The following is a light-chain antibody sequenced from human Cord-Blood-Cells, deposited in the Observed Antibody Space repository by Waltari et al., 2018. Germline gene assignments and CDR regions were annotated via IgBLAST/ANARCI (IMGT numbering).Light chain of an antibody. V-gene: IGLV2-11*01. CDR2: DVS. CDR1: SSDGGGYNY. J-gene: IGLJ3*02. Sequence: QSALTPPRPVSGSPGQSVTISCTGTSSDGGGYNYVSWYQQHPGKAPKLMIYDVSKRPSGVPDRFSGSKSGNTASLTISGLQAEDEADYYCCSYAGSYTWVFGGGTKLTVL. CDR3: CSYAGSYTWV.